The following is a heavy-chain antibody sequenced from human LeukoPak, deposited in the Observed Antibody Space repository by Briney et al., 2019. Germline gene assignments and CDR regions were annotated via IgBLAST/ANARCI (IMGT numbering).Heavy chain of an antibody. J-gene: IGHJ4*02. CDR3: AGSTTGMYYFDY. CDR1: GFTVSDNY. D-gene: IGHD1-14*01. V-gene: IGHV3-53*01. CDR2: IYSGGVT. Sequence: GGSLRLSCAASGFTVSDNYMSWVRQAPGKGLEWLSIIYSGGVTYYTDSVRGRFTISRDNSKNTLYLQMNSLRAEDTAIYYCAGSTTGMYYFDYWGQGTLDTVSS.